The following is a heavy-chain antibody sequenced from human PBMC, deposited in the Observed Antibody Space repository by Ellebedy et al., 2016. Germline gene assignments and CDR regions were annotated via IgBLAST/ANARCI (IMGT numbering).Heavy chain of an antibody. D-gene: IGHD6-25*01. CDR2: INSDGSGT. J-gene: IGHJ4*02. Sequence: HTGGSLRLSCAASGFTFSAYWMFWVRQAPGKGLVWVSRINSDGSGTSYADSVKGRFTISRDNARTTLFLQVNSLRVEDTAVYYCARGRYPTNSGWQTFFDSWGQGTLVTVSS. CDR3: ARGRYPTNSGWQTFFDS. CDR1: GFTFSAYW. V-gene: IGHV3-74*01.